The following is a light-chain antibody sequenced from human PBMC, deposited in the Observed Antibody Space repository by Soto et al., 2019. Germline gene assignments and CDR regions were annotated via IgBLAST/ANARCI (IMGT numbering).Light chain of an antibody. CDR3: QQYHNWRT. CDR1: QSVSSSY. CDR2: GAS. Sequence: EIVLTQSPCTLSLSPGERATLSCRASQSVSSSYLAWYQQKPGQAPRLLIYGASSRATGIPDRFSGNGSGTEFTLTISSLQSGDFAVYYCQQYHNWRTFGQGTKVDI. J-gene: IGKJ1*01. V-gene: IGKV3-20*01.